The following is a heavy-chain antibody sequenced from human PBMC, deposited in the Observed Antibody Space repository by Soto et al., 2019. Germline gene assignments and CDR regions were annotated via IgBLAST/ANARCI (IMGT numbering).Heavy chain of an antibody. CDR1: GLSVSDKY. Sequence: EVQLVQTGGGLIKPGGSLSLSCAASGLSVSDKYMSWVRQAPGKGLEWVSLTYTGGNSYFADFVKGRFIVSRDISKNTLFLHMNSLAAEDTAVYYCAREGYAYGLGFWGQGSLVTVSS. CDR2: TYTGGNS. J-gene: IGHJ1*01. V-gene: IGHV3-53*02. D-gene: IGHD3-10*01. CDR3: AREGYAYGLGF.